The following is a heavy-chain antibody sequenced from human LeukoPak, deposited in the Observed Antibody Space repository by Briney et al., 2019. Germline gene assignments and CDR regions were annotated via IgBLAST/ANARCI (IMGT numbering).Heavy chain of an antibody. D-gene: IGHD2-8*01. J-gene: IGHJ4*01. CDR2: IRRDGSVT. CDR1: GFSFSSYW. V-gene: IGHV3-7*01. CDR3: TKLARAPRDFDY. Sequence: GGSLRLSCVASGFSFSSYWMTWVRRAPGKGLEWVANIRRDGSVTHYLDSVKGRFTVSRDNAKNSLYLQMDRLRAEDTDVYYCTKLARAPRDFDYWGQGTLVTVSS.